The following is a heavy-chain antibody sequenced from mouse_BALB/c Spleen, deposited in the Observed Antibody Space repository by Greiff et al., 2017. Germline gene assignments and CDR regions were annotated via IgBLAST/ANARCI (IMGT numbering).Heavy chain of an antibody. Sequence: VQLQQSGAELAKPGASVKMSCKASGYTFTSYWMHWVKQRPGQGLEWIGYINPSTGYTEYNQKFKDKATLTADKSSSTAYMQLSSLTSEDSAVYYCARRRDAPFAYWGQGTLVTVSA. CDR3: ARRRDAPFAY. CDR2: INPSTGYT. CDR1: GYTFTSYW. V-gene: IGHV1-7*01. J-gene: IGHJ3*01.